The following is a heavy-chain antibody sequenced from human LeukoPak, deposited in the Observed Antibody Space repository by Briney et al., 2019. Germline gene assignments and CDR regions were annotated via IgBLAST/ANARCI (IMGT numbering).Heavy chain of an antibody. CDR2: ISAYNGNT. V-gene: IGHV1-18*01. CDR1: GYTFTSYG. CDR3: ARDLFPGYGDSPDYYYYMDV. D-gene: IGHD4-17*01. J-gene: IGHJ6*03. Sequence: GASVKVSCKASGYTFTSYGISWVRQAPGQGLEWMGWISAYNGNTNYAQKLQGRVTMTTDTSTSTAYMELRSLRSDDTAVYYCARDLFPGYGDSPDYYYYMDVWGKGTTVTISS.